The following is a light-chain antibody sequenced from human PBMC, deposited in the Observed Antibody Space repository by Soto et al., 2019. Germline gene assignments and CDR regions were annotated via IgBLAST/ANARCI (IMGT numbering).Light chain of an antibody. V-gene: IGLV2-14*01. CDR3: NSYTSSSSYV. CDR1: SSDVGTYNS. CDR2: DVS. J-gene: IGLJ1*01. Sequence: QSVLTQPAAVSGSPGQSIAISCTGTSSDVGTYNSVSWYQQYPGKAPKLMIHDVSNRPSGVSDRFSGSKSGNTASLTISGRQSEDEGDYYCNSYTSSSSYVFGSATKLTVL.